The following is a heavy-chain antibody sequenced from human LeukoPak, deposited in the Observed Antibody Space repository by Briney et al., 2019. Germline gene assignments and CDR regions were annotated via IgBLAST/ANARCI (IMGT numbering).Heavy chain of an antibody. D-gene: IGHD3-22*01. CDR2: ISSSSSYI. J-gene: IGHJ4*02. CDR3: AREVVIDYYFDY. Sequence: PGGSLRLSCAASGFTFSSYSMNWVRQAPGKGLGWVSSISSSSSYIYYADSVKGRFTISRDNAKNSLYLQMNSLRAEDTAVYYCAREVVIDYYFDYWGQGTLVTVSS. V-gene: IGHV3-21*01. CDR1: GFTFSSYS.